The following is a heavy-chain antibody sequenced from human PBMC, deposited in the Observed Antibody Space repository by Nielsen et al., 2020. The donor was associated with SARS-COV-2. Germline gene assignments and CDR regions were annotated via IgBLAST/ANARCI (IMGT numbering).Heavy chain of an antibody. Sequence: ASVKVSCKVSGYTLTELSMHWVRQAPGKGLEWMGGFDPEDGETIYAQKFQGRVTMARDTSTSTVYMELSSLRSEDTAVYYCARDSDAFDIWGQGTMVTVSS. CDR1: GYTLTELS. CDR3: ARDSDAFDI. CDR2: FDPEDGET. J-gene: IGHJ3*02. V-gene: IGHV1-24*01.